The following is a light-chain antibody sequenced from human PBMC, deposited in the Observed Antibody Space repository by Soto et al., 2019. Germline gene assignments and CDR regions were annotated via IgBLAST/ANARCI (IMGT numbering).Light chain of an antibody. CDR3: QQYNIYPLT. CDR1: QDINSY. CDR2: AAS. J-gene: IGKJ4*01. V-gene: IGKV1D-16*01. Sequence: DVQMTQSPSSLSASVGDRVTITCRASQDINSYLAWYQQKPGNAPKSLIYAASSLQTGVPSRFSGSESGTDFTVNINNLQPEDSATYYCQQYNIYPLTFGGGTKVEIK.